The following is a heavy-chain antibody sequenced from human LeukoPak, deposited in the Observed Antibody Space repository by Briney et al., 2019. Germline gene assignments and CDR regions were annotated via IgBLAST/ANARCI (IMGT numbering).Heavy chain of an antibody. Sequence: SETLSLTCTVSGGSISSSSYYWGWIRQPPGKGLEWIGSIYYSGSTYYNPSLKSRVTISVDTSKNQFSLKLSSVTAADTAVYYCARGGHRGAGSYRSNYWGQGTLVTVSS. D-gene: IGHD3-10*01. V-gene: IGHV4-39*01. CDR2: IYYSGST. CDR1: GGSISSSSYY. J-gene: IGHJ4*02. CDR3: ARGGHRGAGSYRSNY.